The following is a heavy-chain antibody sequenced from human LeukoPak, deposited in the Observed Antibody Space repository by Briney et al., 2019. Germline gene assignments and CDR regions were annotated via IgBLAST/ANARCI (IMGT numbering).Heavy chain of an antibody. D-gene: IGHD3-16*01. CDR1: GGSINGYS. CDR3: AREGVRLGGKFDY. Sequence: SETLSLTCTVSGGSINGYSWSWIRQPPGKGLEWIGEINHSGSTNYNPSLKSRVTISVDTSKNQFSLKLSSVTAADTAVYYSAREGVRLGGKFDYWGQGTLVTVSS. J-gene: IGHJ4*02. CDR2: INHSGST. V-gene: IGHV4-34*01.